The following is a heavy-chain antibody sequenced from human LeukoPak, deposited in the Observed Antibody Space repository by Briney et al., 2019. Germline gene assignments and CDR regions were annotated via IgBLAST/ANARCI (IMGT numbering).Heavy chain of an antibody. CDR3: ARDRIGWGSTSSQYFQH. D-gene: IGHD2-2*01. V-gene: IGHV3-21*01. CDR1: GFTFSSYW. CDR2: ISSSSSYI. Sequence: PGGSLRLSCAASGFTFSSYWMSWVRQAPGKGLEWVSSISSSSSYIYYADSVKGRFTISRDNAKNSLYLQMNSLRAEDTAVYYCARDRIGWGSTSSQYFQHWGQGTLVTVSS. J-gene: IGHJ1*01.